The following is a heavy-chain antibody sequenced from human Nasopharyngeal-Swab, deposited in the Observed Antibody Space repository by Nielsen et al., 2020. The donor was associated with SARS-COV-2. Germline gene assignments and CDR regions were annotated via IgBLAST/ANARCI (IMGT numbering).Heavy chain of an antibody. V-gene: IGHV3-73*01. Sequence: ESLKISCAASGFIFSGSALHWVRQASGKGLEWVGRIGDKYHNYATQYGAEVKGRFTISRDDSKNTAFLQMDSLKTEDTALYYCTTDYYFDYWGQGTLVTVSS. CDR1: GFIFSGSA. CDR3: TTDYYFDY. J-gene: IGHJ4*02. CDR2: IGDKYHNYAT.